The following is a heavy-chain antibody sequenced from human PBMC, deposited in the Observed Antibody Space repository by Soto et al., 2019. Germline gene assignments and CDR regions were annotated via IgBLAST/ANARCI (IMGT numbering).Heavy chain of an antibody. CDR2: IYYSGST. D-gene: IGHD2-2*01. CDR3: ARLIVVPAAIDPGDWFDP. V-gene: IGHV4-39*01. J-gene: IGHJ5*02. Sequence: SETLSLTCTVSGGSISSSSYYWGWIRQPPGKGLKWIGSIYYSGSTYYNPSLKSRVTISVDTSKNQFSLKLSSVTAADTAVYYCARLIVVPAAIDPGDWFDPWGQGTLVTVSS. CDR1: GGSISSSSYY.